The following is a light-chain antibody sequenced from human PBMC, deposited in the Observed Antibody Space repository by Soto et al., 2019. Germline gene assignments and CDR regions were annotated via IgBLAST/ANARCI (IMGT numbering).Light chain of an antibody. CDR2: LGS. J-gene: IGKJ2*02. V-gene: IGKV2-28*01. Sequence: DVVMTQSPLSLPVPPGEPASISYRSSQPLLRSNGFNYLDWYLQRPGQSPQLLIFLGSTRASGVPDRFSGSGSGTDFTLKISRVEAEDVGVYYCMQALQSPRTFGQGTKLEIK. CDR3: MQALQSPRT. CDR1: QPLLRSNGFNY.